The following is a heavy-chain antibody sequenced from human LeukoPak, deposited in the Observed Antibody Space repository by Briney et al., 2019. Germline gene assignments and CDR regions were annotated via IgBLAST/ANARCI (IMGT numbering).Heavy chain of an antibody. J-gene: IGHJ3*02. Sequence: GGSLRLSCAASGFTFSSYAMHWVRQAPGKGLEWVANINQDASEKYYVDSVKGRFTISRDNGKKSLYLQMSSLRAEDTAVYYCARGQVTAVTGLASFDIWGQGTMVTVSS. D-gene: IGHD4-17*01. V-gene: IGHV3-7*04. CDR1: GFTFSSYA. CDR2: INQDASEK. CDR3: ARGQVTAVTGLASFDI.